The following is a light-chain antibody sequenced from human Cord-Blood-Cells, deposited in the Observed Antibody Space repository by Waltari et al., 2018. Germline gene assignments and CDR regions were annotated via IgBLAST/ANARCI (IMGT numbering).Light chain of an antibody. CDR2: GAS. CDR1: QSVSSSY. V-gene: IGKV3-20*01. J-gene: IGKJ3*01. CDR3: QQYGSSPPRVT. Sequence: ELVLTQSPCPLSFSPGERATLSCRAMQSVSSSYLAWYQQKPGQAPRLLIYGASSRATGIPDRFSGSGSGTDFTCTISRLEPEDFAVYYCQQYGSSPPRVTFGPGTKVDIK.